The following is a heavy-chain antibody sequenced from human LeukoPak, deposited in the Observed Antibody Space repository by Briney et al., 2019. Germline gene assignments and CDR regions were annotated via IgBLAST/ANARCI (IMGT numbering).Heavy chain of an antibody. CDR2: INHSGST. J-gene: IGHJ5*02. D-gene: IGHD5-12*01. Sequence: SETLSLTCAVYGGSFSGYYWSWIRQPPGKGLEWIGEINHSGSTNYNPSLKSRVTISVDTSKNQFSLKLSSVTAADTAVYYCARVGAYSGYGRYNWFDPWGQGTLVTVSS. V-gene: IGHV4-34*01. CDR1: GGSFSGYY. CDR3: ARVGAYSGYGRYNWFDP.